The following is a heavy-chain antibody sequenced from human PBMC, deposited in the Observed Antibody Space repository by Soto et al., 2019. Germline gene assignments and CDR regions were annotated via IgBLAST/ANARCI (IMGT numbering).Heavy chain of an antibody. CDR2: ISAYNGNT. CDR3: ARGGDTIFAPHGDAFDI. D-gene: IGHD3-3*01. J-gene: IGHJ3*02. Sequence: QVQLVQSGAEVKKPGASVKVSCKASGYTFTSYGISWVRQAPGQGLEWMGWISAYNGNTNYAQKLQGRVTMTTDTSXIRXYMELRSLRSDDTAVYYCARGGDTIFAPHGDAFDIWGQGTMVTVSS. CDR1: GYTFTSYG. V-gene: IGHV1-18*01.